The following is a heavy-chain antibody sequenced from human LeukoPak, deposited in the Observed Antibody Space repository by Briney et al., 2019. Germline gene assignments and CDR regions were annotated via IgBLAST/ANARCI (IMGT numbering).Heavy chain of an antibody. CDR1: GFTFSSYA. CDR2: ISGSGGTK. D-gene: IGHD3-10*01. V-gene: IGHV3-23*01. Sequence: GGSLRLSCAASGFTFSSYAMSWVRQAPGKGPEWVSAISGSGGTKYYADSVNGRFTISRDNSKNTLYLQMNSLTAEDTALYYCAQVMGVRGAPSDYWLQGTLVTVSS. CDR3: AQVMGVRGAPSDY. J-gene: IGHJ4*02.